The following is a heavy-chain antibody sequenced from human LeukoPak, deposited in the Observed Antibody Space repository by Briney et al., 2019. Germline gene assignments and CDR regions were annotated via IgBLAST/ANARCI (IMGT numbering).Heavy chain of an antibody. CDR2: IYYSGST. J-gene: IGHJ4*02. CDR3: AGPGYSYGRNYFDY. CDR1: GGSISSSSYY. D-gene: IGHD5-18*01. Sequence: PSETLSLTCTVSGGSISSSSYYWGWIRQPPGKGLEWIGSIYYSGSTYYNPSLKSRVTISVDTSKNQFSLKLSSVTAADTAVYYCAGPGYSYGRNYFDYWGQGTLVTVSS. V-gene: IGHV4-39*07.